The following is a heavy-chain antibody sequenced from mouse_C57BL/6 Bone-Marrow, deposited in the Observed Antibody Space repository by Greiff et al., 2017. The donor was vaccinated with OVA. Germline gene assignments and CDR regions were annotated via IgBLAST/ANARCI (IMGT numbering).Heavy chain of an antibody. CDR2: IYPGGGYT. CDR1: GYTFTNYW. Sequence: QVHVKQSGAELVRPGTSVKMSCKASGYTFTNYWIGWAKQRPGHGLEWIGDIYPGGGYTNYNEKFKGKATLTADKSSSTAYMQFSSLTSEDSAIYYCARWGLGRRAMDYWGQGTSVTVSS. V-gene: IGHV1-63*01. D-gene: IGHD4-1*01. CDR3: ARWGLGRRAMDY. J-gene: IGHJ4*01.